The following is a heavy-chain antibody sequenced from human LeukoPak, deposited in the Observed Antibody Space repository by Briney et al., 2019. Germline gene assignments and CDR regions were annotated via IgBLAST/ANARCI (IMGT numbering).Heavy chain of an antibody. CDR1: GGSFSGYY. D-gene: IGHD1-14*01. V-gene: IGHV4-34*01. Sequence: SETLSLTCAVYGGSFSGYYWSWIRQPPGKGLEWIGEINHSGSTNYNPSLKSRVTVSVDTSKNQFSLKLSSVTAADTAVYYCARGKRKGMDVWGKGTTVTVSS. J-gene: IGHJ6*04. CDR3: ARGKRKGMDV. CDR2: INHSGST.